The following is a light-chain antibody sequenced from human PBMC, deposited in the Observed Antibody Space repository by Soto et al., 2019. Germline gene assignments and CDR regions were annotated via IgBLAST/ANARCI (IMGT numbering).Light chain of an antibody. J-gene: IGLJ3*02. CDR2: YDD. Sequence: QSVLTKPPSVSEAPRQRVTISCSGSSSNIGNNAVNWYQQLPGKAPKLLNYYDDLLPSGVSDRFSVSKSGTSASLAISGLHSEDEADYYCAAWDDSLKGPVFGGGTKLTVL. CDR3: AAWDDSLKGPV. V-gene: IGLV1-36*01. CDR1: SSNIGNNA.